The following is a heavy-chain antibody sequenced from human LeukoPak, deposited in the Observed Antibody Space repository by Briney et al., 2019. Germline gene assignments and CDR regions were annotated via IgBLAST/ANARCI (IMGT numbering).Heavy chain of an antibody. V-gene: IGHV4-34*01. CDR2: INHSGST. J-gene: IGHJ4*02. Sequence: PSETLSLTCAVYGGSFSGYYWSWIRQPPGKGLEWIGEINHSGSTNYNPSLKSRVTISVDTSKNQFSLKLSSVTAADTAVYYCASTPLKGWQWLVRPFDYWGQGTLVTVSS. CDR1: GGSFSGYY. D-gene: IGHD6-19*01. CDR3: ASTPLKGWQWLVRPFDY.